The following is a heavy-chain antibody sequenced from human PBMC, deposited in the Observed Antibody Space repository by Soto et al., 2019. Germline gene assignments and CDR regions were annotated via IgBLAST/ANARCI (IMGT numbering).Heavy chain of an antibody. D-gene: IGHD4-17*01. CDR1: GYTFTSYG. CDR2: ISAYNGNT. CDR3: AVHQNTVTTNYYYYYMDV. V-gene: IGHV1-18*01. J-gene: IGHJ6*03. Sequence: QVQLVQSGAEVKKPGASVKVSCKASGYTFTSYGISWVRQAPGQGLEWMGWISAYNGNTNYAQKLHGRVTMTTDTSTSTAYMEMRRLRSDDTAVYYGAVHQNTVTTNYYYYYMDVWGKGTTVTVSS.